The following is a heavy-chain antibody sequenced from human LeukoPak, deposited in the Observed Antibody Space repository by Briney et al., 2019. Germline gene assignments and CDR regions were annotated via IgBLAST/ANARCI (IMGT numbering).Heavy chain of an antibody. V-gene: IGHV1-69*05. CDR1: GGTFSSYA. J-gene: IGHJ4*02. CDR2: IIPIFGTA. Sequence: ASVKVSCKASGGTFSSYAISWVRQAPGQGLEWMGGIIPIFGTANYAQKFQGRVTITTDESTSTAYMELSSLRSEDTAVYYCARGPELERFDYWGQGTLITVSS. CDR3: ARGPELERFDY. D-gene: IGHD1-1*01.